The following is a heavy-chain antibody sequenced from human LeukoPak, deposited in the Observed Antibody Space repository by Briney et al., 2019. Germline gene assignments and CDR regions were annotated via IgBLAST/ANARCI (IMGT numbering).Heavy chain of an antibody. J-gene: IGHJ3*02. D-gene: IGHD3-3*01. CDR3: ARDRDVIPAATTLRFLEWPPPRDAFDI. V-gene: IGHV4-31*03. Sequence: SQTLSLTCTVSGGSISSGGYYWSWIRQHPGKGLEWIGYIYYSGSTYYNPSLKSRVTISVDKSKNQFSLKLSSVTAADTAVYYCARDRDVIPAATTLRFLEWPPPRDAFDIWGQGTMVTVSS. CDR1: GGSISSGGYY. CDR2: IYYSGST.